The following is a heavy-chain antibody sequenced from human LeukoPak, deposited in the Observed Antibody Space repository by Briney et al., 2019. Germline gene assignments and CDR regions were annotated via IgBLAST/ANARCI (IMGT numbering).Heavy chain of an antibody. CDR1: GFTFSGSA. J-gene: IGHJ4*02. CDR3: TRRGSIAVAGMGDY. V-gene: IGHV3-73*01. D-gene: IGHD6-19*01. Sequence: GGSLRLSRAASGFTFSGSAMHWVRQASGKGLEWVGRIRSKANSYATAYAASVKGRFTISRDDSKNTAYLQMNSLKTEDTAVYYCTRRGSIAVAGMGDYWGQGTLVTVSS. CDR2: IRSKANSYAT.